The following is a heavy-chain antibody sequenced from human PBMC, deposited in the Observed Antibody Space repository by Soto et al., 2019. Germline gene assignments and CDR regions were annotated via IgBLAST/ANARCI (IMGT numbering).Heavy chain of an antibody. Sequence: ASVKVSCKASGYTFTSYGINWVRQAPGQGLEWMAWISAYSGNTKYSQKFQGRVSMTTDTPTGTAYMQLSSLRSDDTAVYYCAARGATGSSYYSGLDVWGQGTTVTVSS. D-gene: IGHD6-6*01. CDR1: GYTFTSYG. CDR3: AARGATGSSYYSGLDV. J-gene: IGHJ6*02. V-gene: IGHV1-18*01. CDR2: ISAYSGNT.